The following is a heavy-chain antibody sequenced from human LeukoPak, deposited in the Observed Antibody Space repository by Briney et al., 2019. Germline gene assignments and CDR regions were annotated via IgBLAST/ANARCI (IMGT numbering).Heavy chain of an antibody. D-gene: IGHD5-24*01. CDR1: DGSINSYY. V-gene: IGHV4-59*08. Sequence: SESLSLTCTVSDGSINSYYWSWIRQPPGKGLEWIGYISYTGGETNYNPSLKSRLTISVDTPKNQFSLMLTSVTAADTAVYYCGGYKFYHFHYWGQGTLVPVSS. CDR3: GGYKFYHFHY. CDR2: ISYTGGET. J-gene: IGHJ4*02.